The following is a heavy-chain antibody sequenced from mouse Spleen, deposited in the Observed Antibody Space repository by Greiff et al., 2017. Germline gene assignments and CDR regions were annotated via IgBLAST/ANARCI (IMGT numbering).Heavy chain of an antibody. V-gene: IGHV5-6-5*01. Sequence: EVQVVESGGDLVKPGGSLKLSCAASGFTFSSYGMSWVRQTPDKRLEWVATISSGGSTYYPDSVKGRFTISRDNARNILYLQMSSLRSEDTAMYYCARSAPGWFAYWGQGTLVTVSA. CDR2: ISSGGST. CDR3: ARSAPGWFAY. J-gene: IGHJ3*01. CDR1: GFTFSSYG.